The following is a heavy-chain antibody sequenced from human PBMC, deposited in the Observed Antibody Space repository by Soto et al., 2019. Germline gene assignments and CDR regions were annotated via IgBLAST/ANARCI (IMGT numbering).Heavy chain of an antibody. CDR3: ATGDGSVGIDY. J-gene: IGHJ4*02. CDR1: GYTFTSYY. CDR2: INPSGGST. D-gene: IGHD6-25*01. V-gene: IGHV1-46*03. Sequence: QVQLVQSGAEVKKPGASVKISCKASGYTFTSYYMHWVRQAPGQGREWMGIINPSGGSTNYAQKFQGRVTMTRDMSSSTVYMELSSLTSEDTAVYYCATGDGSVGIDYWGQGTLVTVSS.